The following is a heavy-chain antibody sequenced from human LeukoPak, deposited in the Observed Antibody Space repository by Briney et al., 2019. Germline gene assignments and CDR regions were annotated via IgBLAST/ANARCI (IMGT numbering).Heavy chain of an antibody. CDR1: GYSISSGYY. V-gene: IGHV4-38-2*02. CDR2: IYHSGST. D-gene: IGHD6-19*01. CDR3: ARDRRVRYSSGWHKHGNFDY. Sequence: PSETLSLTCTVSGYSISSGYYWGWIRQPPGKGLEWIGSIYHSGSTYYNPSLKSRVTISVDTSKNQFSLKLSSVTAADTAVYYCARDRRVRYSSGWHKHGNFDYWGQGTLVTVSS. J-gene: IGHJ4*02.